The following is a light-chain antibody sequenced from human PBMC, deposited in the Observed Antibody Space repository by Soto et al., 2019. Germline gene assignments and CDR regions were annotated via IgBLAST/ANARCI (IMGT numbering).Light chain of an antibody. CDR1: TRDIAGYNY. CDR3: TSFSSSTSLYV. Sequence: QSVLTQPASVSGSLGQSITSSCTGTTRDIAGYNYISWYQQLPGKAPKLVIYQVTIRPSGTSNRFSGSKSGDTASLTISGLQAEDEADYYCTSFSSSTSLYVFGTGTKV. V-gene: IGLV2-14*01. J-gene: IGLJ1*01. CDR2: QVT.